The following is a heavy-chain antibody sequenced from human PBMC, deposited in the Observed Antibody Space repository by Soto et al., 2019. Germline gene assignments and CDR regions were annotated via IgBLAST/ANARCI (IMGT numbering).Heavy chain of an antibody. V-gene: IGHV4-59*01. J-gene: IGHJ6*02. Sequence: PSETLSLTCTVSGGSISSYYWSWVRQPPGKGLEWIGDIYYSGSTNYNPSLKSRVTISVDTSKNQFSLKLSSVTAADTAVYYCARDHGVGATTRYYYGMDVWGQGTTVTVSS. D-gene: IGHD1-26*01. CDR3: ARDHGVGATTRYYYGMDV. CDR2: IYYSGST. CDR1: GGSISSYY.